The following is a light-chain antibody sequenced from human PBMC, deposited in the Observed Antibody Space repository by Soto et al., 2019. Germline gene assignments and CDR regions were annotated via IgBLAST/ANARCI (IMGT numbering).Light chain of an antibody. V-gene: IGKV3-15*01. J-gene: IGKJ2*01. CDR2: VAS. CDR3: QLYDNWPSYT. Sequence: EVVMTQSPATLSVSPGERATLSCSASQSDSSNLAWYQQKPGEAPRLLIYVASNRATGIPARFSGSGSGTEFTLTISSLQSEDFAVYYCQLYDNWPSYTFGQGTKLEIK. CDR1: QSDSSN.